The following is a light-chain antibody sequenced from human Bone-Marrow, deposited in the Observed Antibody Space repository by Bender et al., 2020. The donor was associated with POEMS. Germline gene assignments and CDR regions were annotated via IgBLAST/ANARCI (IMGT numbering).Light chain of an antibody. J-gene: IGLJ1*01. Sequence: SYVLTQPPSVSVAPGQTARITCGGNNIGSESVHWYQQKPGQSPVVVIYQDTQRPSGIPERFSGSNSGNTATLTISGTQAMDEADYYCCSFAGSSTLYVFGTGTKVTVL. V-gene: IGLV3-21*02. CDR3: CSFAGSSTLYV. CDR2: QDT. CDR1: NIGSES.